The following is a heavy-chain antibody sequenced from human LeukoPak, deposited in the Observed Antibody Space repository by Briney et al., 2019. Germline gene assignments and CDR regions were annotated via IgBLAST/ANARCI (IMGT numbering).Heavy chain of an antibody. CDR2: KNPNSGNS. J-gene: IGHJ4*02. CDR1: GYTFTNYD. V-gene: IGHV1-8*01. CDR3: AREGLDY. Sequence: ASVKVSCKASGYTFTNYDINWVRQATGQGLEWMGYKNPNSGNSAYAQKFQGRVAITTDASISTAYMELSGLRSEDTALYYCAREGLDYWGQGTLVTVSS.